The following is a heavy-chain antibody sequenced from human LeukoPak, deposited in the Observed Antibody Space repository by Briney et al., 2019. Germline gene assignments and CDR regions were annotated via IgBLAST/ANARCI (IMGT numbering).Heavy chain of an antibody. D-gene: IGHD1-7*01. CDR3: ARGGVFMGLPVGLFDY. J-gene: IGHJ4*02. Sequence: SETLSLTCTVSGGSISSSSYYWAWIRQPPGKGLEWIGSIYYSGSTYYNPSLRSRVTISVDTSKNQFSLKLSSVTAADTAVYYCARGGVFMGLPVGLFDYWGQGTLVTVSS. CDR2: IYYSGST. CDR1: GGSISSSSYY. V-gene: IGHV4-39*07.